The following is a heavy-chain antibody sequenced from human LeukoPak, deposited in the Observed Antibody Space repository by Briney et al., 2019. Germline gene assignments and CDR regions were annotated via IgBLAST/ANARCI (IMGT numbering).Heavy chain of an antibody. J-gene: IGHJ4*02. D-gene: IGHD3-3*01. Sequence: GRSLRLSCAASGFTFSSYAMHWVRQAPGKGLEWVAVISYDGSNKYYADSVKGRFTISRDNSKNTLYLQMNSLRAEDTAVYYCARGQITIFGVVIPFDYWGQGTLVTVSS. CDR1: GFTFSSYA. V-gene: IGHV3-30*01. CDR3: ARGQITIFGVVIPFDY. CDR2: ISYDGSNK.